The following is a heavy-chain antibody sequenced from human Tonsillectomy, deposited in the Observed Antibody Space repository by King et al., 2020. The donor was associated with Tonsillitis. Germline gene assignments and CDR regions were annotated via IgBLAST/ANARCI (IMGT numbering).Heavy chain of an antibody. J-gene: IGHJ5*01. CDR1: GFSLSTSGVG. Sequence: QLTLKESGPTLVKPTQTLTLTCTFSGFSLSTSGVGVGWIRQPPGKALEWLAFIYWNDDKRYSPSLNSRLTITKDTSKNQVVLIMTDMDPVDTPTYYCAHRYYDSNCYLHWFDSWGQGTLVTVSS. D-gene: IGHD3-22*01. V-gene: IGHV2-5*01. CDR3: AHRYYDSNCYLHWFDS. CDR2: IYWNDDK.